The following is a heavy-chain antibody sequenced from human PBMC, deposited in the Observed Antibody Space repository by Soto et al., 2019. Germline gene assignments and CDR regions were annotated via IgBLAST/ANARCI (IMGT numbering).Heavy chain of an antibody. CDR3: ARDQLSSGLYVWFDP. D-gene: IGHD6-25*01. CDR1: GGSISSGGYS. CDR2: IYHDGST. Sequence: SETLSLTCAVSGGSISSGGYSWSWIRQPPGKGLEWIGYIYHDGSTSYNPSLRSRVTISVDTSKNQFSLILSSVTSADTAVYYCARDQLSSGLYVWFDPWGQGTLVTVSS. V-gene: IGHV4-61*08. J-gene: IGHJ5*02.